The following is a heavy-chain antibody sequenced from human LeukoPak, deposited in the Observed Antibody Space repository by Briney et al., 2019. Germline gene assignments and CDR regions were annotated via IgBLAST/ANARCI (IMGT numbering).Heavy chain of an antibody. Sequence: GGSLRLSCAASGFTFSSYAMSWVRQAPGKGAEWVSGISGSGDTTYYADSVKGRFTISRDNSKNTLYLQMNSLRAEDTAVYYCARELRIPVDLWGQGTLVTVSS. J-gene: IGHJ4*02. CDR1: GFTFSSYA. CDR3: ARELRIPVDL. D-gene: IGHD2-15*01. CDR2: ISGSGDTT. V-gene: IGHV3-23*01.